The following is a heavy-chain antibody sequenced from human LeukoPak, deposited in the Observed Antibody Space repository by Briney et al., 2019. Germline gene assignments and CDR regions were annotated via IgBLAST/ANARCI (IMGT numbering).Heavy chain of an antibody. Sequence: GGSLRLSCAAPGFTFSAYTMQWVRQAPGKGLEYVSAISNNGGSTYYANSVKGRFTISRDNSKNTLYLQMGSLRAEDMAVYYCAREKGGFDIWGQGTMVTVSS. CDR2: ISNNGGST. D-gene: IGHD2-15*01. CDR3: AREKGGFDI. CDR1: GFTFSAYT. J-gene: IGHJ3*02. V-gene: IGHV3-64*01.